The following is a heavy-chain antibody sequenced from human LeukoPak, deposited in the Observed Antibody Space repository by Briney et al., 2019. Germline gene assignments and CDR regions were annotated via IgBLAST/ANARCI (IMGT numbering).Heavy chain of an antibody. J-gene: IGHJ6*02. CDR1: GYSFTSYW. D-gene: IGHD2-15*01. CDR2: IYPGDSDT. V-gene: IGHV5-51*01. CDR3: ARQGKEGSSGGSCFVANYYYGTDV. Sequence: GESLKISCKGSGYSFTSYWIGWVRQMPGKGLEWMGIIYPGDSDTRYSPSFQGQVTISADKSISTAYLQWSSLKASDTAMYYCARQGKEGSSGGSCFVANYYYGTDVWGQGTTVTVSS.